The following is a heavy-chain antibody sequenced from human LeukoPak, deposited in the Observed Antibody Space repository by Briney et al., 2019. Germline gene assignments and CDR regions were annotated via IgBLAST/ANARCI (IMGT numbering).Heavy chain of an antibody. Sequence: GGSLRLSCAASGFTFSSYSMNWVRQAPGKGLEWVSSISSSSSYIYYADSVKGRFTISRDNAKNSLYLQMNSLRAEDTAVYYCARVGAVADSFDYRGQGTLVTVSS. CDR2: ISSSSSYI. V-gene: IGHV3-21*01. D-gene: IGHD6-19*01. CDR1: GFTFSSYS. CDR3: ARVGAVADSFDY. J-gene: IGHJ4*02.